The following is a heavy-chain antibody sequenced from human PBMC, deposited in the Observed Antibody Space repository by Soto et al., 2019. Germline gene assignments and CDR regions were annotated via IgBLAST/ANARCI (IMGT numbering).Heavy chain of an antibody. CDR2: IVVVSGST. Sequence: GASVKVSCKASGFDLGSFGIQFLRQTRGRGLEWIGWIVVVSGSTNYARQFRGRVAISRDMSSSTAYLDLYDLKSDDTAVYFCSADHPHMAMGWPVWGQGTTVTVSS. V-gene: IGHV1-58*02. CDR3: SADHPHMAMGWPV. D-gene: IGHD1-26*01. CDR1: GFDLGSFG. J-gene: IGHJ6*02.